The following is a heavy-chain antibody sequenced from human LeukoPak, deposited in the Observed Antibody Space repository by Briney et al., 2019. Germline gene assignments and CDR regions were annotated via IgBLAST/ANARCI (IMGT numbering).Heavy chain of an antibody. D-gene: IGHD2-8*02. V-gene: IGHV3-66*01. CDR1: GFSVSYYF. CDR3: ARDGGCTADGCPSGYFGY. Sequence: PGGSLRLSCTVSGFSVSYYFINWVRQAPGRGLEWVSVVYTSGTTYYGDSVKGRFTISRDNSKNTVYLQLNSLRAEDTAVYFCARDGGCTADGCPSGYFGYWGHGTLVTVSS. CDR2: VYTSGTT. J-gene: IGHJ4*01.